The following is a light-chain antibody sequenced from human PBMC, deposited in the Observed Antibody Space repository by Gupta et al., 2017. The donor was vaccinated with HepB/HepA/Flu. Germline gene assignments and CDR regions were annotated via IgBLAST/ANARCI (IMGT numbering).Light chain of an antibody. V-gene: IGLV2-14*03. CDR1: SSDVGTYKY. Sequence: QSALTQPASVSGSPGQSITISCTGTSSDVGTYKYVPWYQQHPGKAPKLMIYDVSNRPSGVSNRFSGSKSGNTASLTISGLQAEDDADYYCSSYTRSSSVVFGGGTKLTVL. CDR2: DVS. J-gene: IGLJ2*01. CDR3: SSYTRSSSVV.